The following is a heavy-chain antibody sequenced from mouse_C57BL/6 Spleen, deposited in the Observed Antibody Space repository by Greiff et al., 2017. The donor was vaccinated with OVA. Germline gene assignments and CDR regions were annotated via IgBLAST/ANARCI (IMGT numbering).Heavy chain of an antibody. CDR3: ARGMITTKYYFDY. CDR1: GYTFTSYW. CDR2: INPSNGGT. V-gene: IGHV1-53*01. J-gene: IGHJ2*01. D-gene: IGHD2-4*01. Sequence: VQLQQPGTELVKPGASVKLSCKASGYTFTSYWMHWVKQRPGQGLEWIGNINPSNGGTNYNEKFKSKATLTVDKSSSTAYMQLSSLTSEDSAVYYCARGMITTKYYFDYWGQGTTLTVSS.